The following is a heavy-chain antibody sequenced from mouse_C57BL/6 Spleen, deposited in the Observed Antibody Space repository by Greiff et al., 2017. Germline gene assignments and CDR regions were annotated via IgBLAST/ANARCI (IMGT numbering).Heavy chain of an antibody. V-gene: IGHV1-52*01. CDR3: AREGTTVVGTGAMDY. J-gene: IGHJ4*01. CDR2: IDPSDSET. CDR1: GYTFTSYW. Sequence: QVQLKQPGAELVRPGSSVKLSCKASGYTFTSYWMHWVKQRPIQGLEWIGNIDPSDSETHYNQKFKDKATLTVDKSSSTAYMQLSSLTSEDSAVYYCAREGTTVVGTGAMDYWGQGTSVTVSS. D-gene: IGHD1-1*01.